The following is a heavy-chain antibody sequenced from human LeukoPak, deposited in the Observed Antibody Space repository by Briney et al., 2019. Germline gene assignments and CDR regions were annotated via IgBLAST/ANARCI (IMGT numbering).Heavy chain of an antibody. CDR3: ARHVPVGYCSGGSCYSYYYYGMDV. CDR1: GGSIGSYY. V-gene: IGHV4-59*08. Sequence: SETLSLTCTVSGGSIGSYYWSWIRQPPGKGLEWIGYIYYSGSTNYNPSLKSRVTISVDTSKNQFSLKLSSVTAADTAVYYCARHVPVGYCSGGSCYSYYYYGMDVWGQGTTVTVSS. CDR2: IYYSGST. D-gene: IGHD2-15*01. J-gene: IGHJ6*02.